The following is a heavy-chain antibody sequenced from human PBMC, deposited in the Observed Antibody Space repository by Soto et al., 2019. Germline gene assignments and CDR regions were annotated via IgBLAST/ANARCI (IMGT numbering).Heavy chain of an antibody. V-gene: IGHV6-1*01. CDR1: GDSVSSNSAA. J-gene: IGHJ6*02. CDR3: ARDPYSSSSNLAYYYYGMGV. D-gene: IGHD6-6*01. CDR2: TYYRSKWYN. Sequence: SQTLSLTCALSGDSVSSNSAAWNWIRQSPSRGLEWLGRTYYRSKWYNDYAVSVKSRITINPDTSKNQFSLQLNSVTPEDTAVYYCARDPYSSSSNLAYYYYGMGVWGQGTTVTVSS.